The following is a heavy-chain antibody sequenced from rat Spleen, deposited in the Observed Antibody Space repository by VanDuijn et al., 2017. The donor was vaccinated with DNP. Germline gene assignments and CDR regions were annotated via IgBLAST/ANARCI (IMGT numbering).Heavy chain of an antibody. CDR1: GFSLASYT. V-gene: IGHV2-6*01. J-gene: IGHJ3*01. CDR3: ARWEGINAY. Sequence: QVQLKESGPGLVQPSQTLSLTCTVSGFSLASYTVSWVRQPPGKGLEWIAAISNSGNTYYNSALKSRLSISRDTSKSQVFLKMNSLQTEDTAMYFCARWEGINAYWGQGTLVTVSS. CDR2: ISNSGNT. D-gene: IGHD1-11*01.